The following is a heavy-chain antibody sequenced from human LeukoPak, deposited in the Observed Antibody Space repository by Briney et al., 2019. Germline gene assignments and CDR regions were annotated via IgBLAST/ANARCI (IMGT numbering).Heavy chain of an antibody. V-gene: IGHV3-74*01. Sequence: PGGSLRLSCAASGSGFAFAGAWMHWVRQVPGKGPEWVSLISADGIRTTYADSVKGRFTISRDNSKNTLFLQMNNLRPEDAAVYYCATQAQGYNSYFDYWGQGTLVTVSS. CDR2: ISADGIRT. D-gene: IGHD5-24*01. CDR3: ATQAQGYNSYFDY. CDR1: GSGFAFAGAW. J-gene: IGHJ4*02.